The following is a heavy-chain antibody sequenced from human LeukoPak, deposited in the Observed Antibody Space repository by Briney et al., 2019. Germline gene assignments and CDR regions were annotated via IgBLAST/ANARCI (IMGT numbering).Heavy chain of an antibody. V-gene: IGHV1-3*01. CDR3: ARDPIGSRWPYYFDY. J-gene: IGHJ4*02. Sequence: ASVKVSCKASGYTCTTYAMHWVRQAPRQRLEWMGWINAGNGNTKYSQKFQARVTITRDTSASTAYMELSSLRSDDTAVYYCARDPIGSRWPYYFDYWGQGTLVTVSS. D-gene: IGHD6-13*01. CDR2: INAGNGNT. CDR1: GYTCTTYA.